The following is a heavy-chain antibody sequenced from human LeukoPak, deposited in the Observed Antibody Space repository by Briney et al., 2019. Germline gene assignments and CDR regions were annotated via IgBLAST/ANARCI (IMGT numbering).Heavy chain of an antibody. Sequence: ASVKVSCKASGYTFTGYYMHWVRQAPGQGLEWMGWISAYNGNTNYAQKLQGRVTMTTDTSTSTAYMELRSLRSDDTAVYYCARGPAAQHAFDIWGQGTMVTVSS. CDR1: GYTFTGYY. J-gene: IGHJ3*02. D-gene: IGHD2-2*01. CDR3: ARGPAAQHAFDI. V-gene: IGHV1-18*04. CDR2: ISAYNGNT.